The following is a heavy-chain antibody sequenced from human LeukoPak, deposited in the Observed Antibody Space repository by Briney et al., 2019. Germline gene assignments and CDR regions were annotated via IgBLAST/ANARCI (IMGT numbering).Heavy chain of an antibody. D-gene: IGHD5-18*01. Sequence: SETLSLTCTVSGDSISSYYWSWIRQPPGKGLEWIGYIYYSGSTNYNPSLKSRVTISVDTSKNQFSLKLSSVTAADTAVYYCARLSAEGYSYGPIDYWGQGTLVTVSS. CDR3: ARLSAEGYSYGPIDY. V-gene: IGHV4-59*08. J-gene: IGHJ4*02. CDR1: GDSISSYY. CDR2: IYYSGST.